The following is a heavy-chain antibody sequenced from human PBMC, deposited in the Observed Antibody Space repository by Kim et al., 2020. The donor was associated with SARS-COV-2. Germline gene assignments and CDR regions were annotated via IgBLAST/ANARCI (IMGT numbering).Heavy chain of an antibody. CDR2: IYYSGST. Sequence: SETLSLTCTVSGGSINSYYWSWIRQPPGKGLEWIGYIYYSGSTNYNPSLKSRVTISVDTSKNQFSLKLSSVTAADTAVYYCARLLSSSSTVFVYWGQGT. D-gene: IGHD2-2*01. V-gene: IGHV4-59*01. CDR3: ARLLSSSSTVFVY. CDR1: GGSINSYY. J-gene: IGHJ4*02.